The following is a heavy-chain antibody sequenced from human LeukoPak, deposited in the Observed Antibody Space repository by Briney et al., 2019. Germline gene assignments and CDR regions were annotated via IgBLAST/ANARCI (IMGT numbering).Heavy chain of an antibody. D-gene: IGHD5-12*01. CDR2: INQDETVK. CDR1: GFTFSTYW. CDR3: AKAIVATIGMDV. Sequence: GGSLRLSCAASGFTFSTYWLSWVRQAPGKGLEWVANINQDETVKNYVDSVKGRFTISRDNAKNSLYLQMNSLRAEDTAVYYCAKAIVATIGMDVWGQGTTVTVSS. J-gene: IGHJ6*02. V-gene: IGHV3-7*01.